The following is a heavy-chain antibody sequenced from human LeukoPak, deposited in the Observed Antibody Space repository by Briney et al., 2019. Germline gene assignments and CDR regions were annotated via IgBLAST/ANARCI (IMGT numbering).Heavy chain of an antibody. D-gene: IGHD5-18*01. Sequence: GGSLGLSCAASGFTFSSYTMNWVRQAPGKGLEWVSSISSSSSYIYYADSVKGRFTISRDNAKNSLYLQMNTLRAEDTAVYYCARGSDTAMVLFYYFDYWGQGTLVTVSS. CDR2: ISSSSSYI. J-gene: IGHJ4*02. CDR3: ARGSDTAMVLFYYFDY. V-gene: IGHV3-21*01. CDR1: GFTFSSYT.